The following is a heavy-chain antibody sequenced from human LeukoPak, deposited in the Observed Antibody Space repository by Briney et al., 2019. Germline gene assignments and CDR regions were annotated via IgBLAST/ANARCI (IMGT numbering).Heavy chain of an antibody. J-gene: IGHJ4*02. CDR3: ASPLKESWLILAV. CDR1: GSTLTELS. CDR2: IRYDGSNK. V-gene: IGHV3-30*02. D-gene: IGHD6-19*01. Sequence: SCKVSGSTLTELSMHWVRQAPGKGLEWVAFIRYDGSNKYYADSVKGRFTISRDNSKNTLYLQMNSLRPEDTAVYYCASPLKESWLILAVWGQGTLVTVSS.